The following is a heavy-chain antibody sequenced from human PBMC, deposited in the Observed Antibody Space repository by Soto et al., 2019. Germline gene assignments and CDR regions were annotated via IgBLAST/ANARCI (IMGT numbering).Heavy chain of an antibody. CDR2: INPKSGGT. D-gene: IGHD1-26*01. Sequence: ASVNVSCKASGDTFTANYIHWVRQAPGQGFELMGWINPKSGGTKYPQKFQGRVTMTRXXXXXXVXMXLXXXTSDXTAVYDGARDLAKGGGSAGFDYWGQGTLVTVSS. CDR1: GDTFTANY. V-gene: IGHV1-2*02. CDR3: ARDLAKGGGSAGFDY. J-gene: IGHJ4*02.